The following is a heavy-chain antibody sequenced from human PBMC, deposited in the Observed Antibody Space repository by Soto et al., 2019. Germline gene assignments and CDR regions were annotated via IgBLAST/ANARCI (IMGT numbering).Heavy chain of an antibody. J-gene: IGHJ6*03. CDR2: ISHDGSIT. CDR3: AKDEYWESHFYYFMDL. Sequence: QVQLVESGGGVVEPGRSLRLSYAASGFTFSSYAMHWVRQAPGKGLEWVAVISHDGSITYYSDSVKGRFTMSRDNSNNTLFLQMSSLRSEDTAIYYCAKDEYWESHFYYFMDLWGRGTTVTVSS. CDR1: GFTFSSYA. V-gene: IGHV3-30*15. D-gene: IGHD3-16*01.